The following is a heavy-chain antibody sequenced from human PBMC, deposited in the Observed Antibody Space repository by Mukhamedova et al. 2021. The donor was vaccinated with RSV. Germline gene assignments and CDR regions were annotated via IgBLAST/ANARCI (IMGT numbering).Heavy chain of an antibody. Sequence: AWIRQPPGKALEWLALIYWNDDKRYSPSLKSRLTITKDTSKNQVVLTMTNMDPVDTVTYYCAHIGVFYYFDYWGQGTLVTVSS. D-gene: IGHD3-3*01. CDR2: IYWNDDK. CDR3: AHIGVFYYFDY. J-gene: IGHJ4*01. V-gene: IGHV2-5*01.